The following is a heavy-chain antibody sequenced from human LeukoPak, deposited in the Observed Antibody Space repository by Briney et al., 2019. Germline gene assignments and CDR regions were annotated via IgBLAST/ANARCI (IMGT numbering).Heavy chain of an antibody. CDR2: ISAYNGNT. V-gene: IGHV1-18*04. CDR1: GYSFTSYG. CDR3: AREWRYCSSTSCIDY. Sequence: ASVKVSCKASGYSFTSYGISWVRQAPGQGLEWVGWISAYNGNTNYAQKLQGRVTMTTDTSTSTAYMELRSLRSDDTAVYYCAREWRYCSSTSCIDYWGQGTLVTVSS. J-gene: IGHJ4*02. D-gene: IGHD2-2*01.